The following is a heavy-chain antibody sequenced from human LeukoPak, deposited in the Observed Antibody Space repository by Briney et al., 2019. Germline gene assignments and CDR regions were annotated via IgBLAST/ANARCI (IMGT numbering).Heavy chain of an antibody. V-gene: IGHV3-23*01. D-gene: IGHD3-10*01. CDR2: ISTSGGST. CDR1: GFTFSSYA. J-gene: IGHJ3*02. CDR3: AARRGGALDI. Sequence: GGSLRLSCAASGFTFSSYAMSWVRQAPGKGLEWVSGISTSGGSTYYADSVKGRFTISRDNSKNTLYLQMNSLRAEDTAVYYCAARRGGALDIWGQGTMATVSS.